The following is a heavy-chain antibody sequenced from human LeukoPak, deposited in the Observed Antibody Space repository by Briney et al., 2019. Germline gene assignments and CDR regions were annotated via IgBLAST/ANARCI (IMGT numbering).Heavy chain of an antibody. Sequence: QTGGSLRLSCAASGFTFSNAWMSWVRQAPGKGLEWVANIKQDGSEKYYVDSVKGRFTISRDNANKSLYLQMHSLRAEDTAVYYCASLDVDTAMVTRDYWGQGTLVTVSS. J-gene: IGHJ4*02. CDR1: GFTFSNAW. CDR3: ASLDVDTAMVTRDY. V-gene: IGHV3-7*01. CDR2: IKQDGSEK. D-gene: IGHD5-18*01.